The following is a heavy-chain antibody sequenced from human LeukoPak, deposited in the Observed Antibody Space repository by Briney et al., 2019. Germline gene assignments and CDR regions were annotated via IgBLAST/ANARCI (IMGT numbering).Heavy chain of an antibody. J-gene: IGHJ4*02. CDR2: ISYDGSNK. Sequence: PGGSLRLSCAASGFTFSSYAMHWVRQAPGKGLEWVAVISYDGSNKYYADSVKGRFTISRDNSKNTLYLQMNSLRAEDMAVYYCARKTYSSGHQFDYWGQGTLVTVSS. V-gene: IGHV3-30-3*01. D-gene: IGHD6-19*01. CDR1: GFTFSSYA. CDR3: ARKTYSSGHQFDY.